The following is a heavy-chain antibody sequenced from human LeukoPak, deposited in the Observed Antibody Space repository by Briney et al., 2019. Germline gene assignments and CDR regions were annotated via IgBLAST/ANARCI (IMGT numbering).Heavy chain of an antibody. Sequence: GGSLRLSCAASGFTFSNYAMSWVRQAPGKGLEWVSGIGGSGGSTYYADSVTGRFTISRDNSKNTLYVQTSSLRAEDTAVYYCAKGGDWEPLDYWGQGTLLTVSS. CDR2: IGGSGGST. V-gene: IGHV3-23*01. CDR1: GFTFSNYA. CDR3: AKGGDWEPLDY. D-gene: IGHD1-26*01. J-gene: IGHJ4*02.